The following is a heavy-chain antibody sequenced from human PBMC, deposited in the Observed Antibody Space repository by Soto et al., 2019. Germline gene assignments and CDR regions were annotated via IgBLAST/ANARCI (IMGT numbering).Heavy chain of an antibody. CDR3: ARVQYYDSSGGWDFFDY. V-gene: IGHV3-30-3*01. CDR1: GFTFSSYA. Sequence: GGSLRLSCAASGFTFSSYAMHWVRQATGKGLEWVAVISYDGSNKYYADSVKGRFTISRDNSKNTLYLQMNSLRAEDTAVYYCARVQYYDSSGGWDFFDYWGQGTLVTVCS. J-gene: IGHJ4*02. D-gene: IGHD3-22*01. CDR2: ISYDGSNK.